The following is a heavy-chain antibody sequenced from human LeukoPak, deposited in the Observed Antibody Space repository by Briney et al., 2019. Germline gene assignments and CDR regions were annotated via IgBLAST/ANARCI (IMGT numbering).Heavy chain of an antibody. CDR3: VKDLCSGGSCYLFDS. D-gene: IGHD2-15*01. V-gene: IGHV3-64D*06. Sequence: GGSLRLSCSASGFTFSSYAVHWVRQAPGKGLEYVSAISSNGGTTYYADSVKGRFTISRDNSKNTLCLQMSSLRAEDTAVYYCVKDLCSGGSCYLFDSWGRGTLVTGSS. CDR1: GFTFSSYA. CDR2: ISSNGGTT. J-gene: IGHJ4*02.